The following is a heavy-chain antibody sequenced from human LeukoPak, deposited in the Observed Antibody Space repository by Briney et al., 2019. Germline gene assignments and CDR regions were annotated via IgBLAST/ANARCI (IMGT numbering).Heavy chain of an antibody. D-gene: IGHD3-22*01. CDR2: ISYDGSNK. V-gene: IGHV3-30-3*01. CDR3: ARVLNYYDSSGYYFSY. CDR1: GFTFSYYT. Sequence: GGSLRLSCAASGFTFSYYTMHWVRQAPGKGLEWVAVISYDGSNKYYADSVKGRFTISRDNSKNTLYLQMNSLRAEDTAVYYCARVLNYYDSSGYYFSYWGQGILVTVSS. J-gene: IGHJ4*02.